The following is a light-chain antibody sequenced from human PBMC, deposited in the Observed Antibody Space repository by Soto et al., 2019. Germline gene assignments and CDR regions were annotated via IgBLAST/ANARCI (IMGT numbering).Light chain of an antibody. J-gene: IGKJ4*01. CDR3: QQYYSTPLGT. CDR1: QSVLYSSNNKNY. Sequence: DIVMTQSPDSLAVSLGERATINCKSSQSVLYSSNNKNYLAWYQQKPGQPPKLLIYWASTRESGVPDRFSGSGFGTDFTLTITSLQAGDVAVYYRQQYYSTPLGTFGGGTKVEIK. V-gene: IGKV4-1*01. CDR2: WAS.